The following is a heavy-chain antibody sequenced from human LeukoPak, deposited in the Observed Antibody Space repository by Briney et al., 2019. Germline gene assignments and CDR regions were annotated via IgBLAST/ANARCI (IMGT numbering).Heavy chain of an antibody. CDR3: ARDYVEYYYGSGTNWFDP. J-gene: IGHJ5*02. CDR2: IYYSGST. CDR1: GGSISSYY. V-gene: IGHV4-59*01. Sequence: SETLSLTCTVSGGSISSYYWSWIRQPPGKGLEWIGYIYYSGSTNYNPSLKSRVTISVDTSKNQFSLKLSSVTAADTAVYYCARDYVEYYYGSGTNWFDPWGQGTLVTVSS. D-gene: IGHD3-10*01.